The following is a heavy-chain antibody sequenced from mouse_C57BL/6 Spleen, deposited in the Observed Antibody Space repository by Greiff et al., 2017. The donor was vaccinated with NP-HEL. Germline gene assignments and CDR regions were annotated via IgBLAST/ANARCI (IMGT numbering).Heavy chain of an antibody. CDR3: AREGNYYCSTYYFDY. CDR1: GFTFSSYA. Sequence: EVQLQESGGGLVKPGGSLKLSCAASGFTFSSYAMSWVRQTPEKRLEWVATISDGGSYTYYPDNVKGRFTISRDNAKNNLYLQMSHLKSEDTAMYYCAREGNYYCSTYYFDYWGQGTTLTVSS. D-gene: IGHD1-1*01. V-gene: IGHV5-4*01. CDR2: ISDGGSYT. J-gene: IGHJ2*01.